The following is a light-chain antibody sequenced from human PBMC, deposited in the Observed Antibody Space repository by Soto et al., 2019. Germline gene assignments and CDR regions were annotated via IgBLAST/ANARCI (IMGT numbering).Light chain of an antibody. V-gene: IGLV1-47*02. CDR1: SSNIGSNY. Sequence: QSVLTQPPSASGTPGQRVTISCSGSSSNIGSNYVYWYQQLPGTAPKLLIYSNNQRPSAVPDRFSGSKSGTSASLAISGLRSEDEADYYCATWDDSLSALYVLGTGTKVTVL. J-gene: IGLJ1*01. CDR2: SNN. CDR3: ATWDDSLSALYV.